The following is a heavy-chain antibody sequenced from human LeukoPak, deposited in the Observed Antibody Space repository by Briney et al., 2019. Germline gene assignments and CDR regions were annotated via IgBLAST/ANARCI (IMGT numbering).Heavy chain of an antibody. CDR3: ARALGCSRPSCYSLYRGY. CDR2: ISSSSSYI. V-gene: IGHV3-21*01. Sequence: GGSLRLSCAASGFTFSSYSMNWVRQAPGKGLEWVSSISSSSSYIYYADSVKGRFTISRDNAKNSLYLQMNSLRAEDTAVYYCARALGCSRPSCYSLYRGYWGQGTLVTVSS. J-gene: IGHJ4*02. D-gene: IGHD2-2*01. CDR1: GFTFSSYS.